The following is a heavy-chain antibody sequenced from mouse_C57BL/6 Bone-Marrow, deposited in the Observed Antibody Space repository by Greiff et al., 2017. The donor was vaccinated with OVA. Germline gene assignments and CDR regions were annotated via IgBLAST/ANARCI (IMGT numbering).Heavy chain of an antibody. CDR1: GFSFNAYA. D-gene: IGHD3-2*02. V-gene: IGHV10-1*01. J-gene: IGHJ4*01. Sequence: EVKLVESGGGLVQPKGSLKLSCAASGFSFNAYAMNWVRQAPGKGLEWVARIRSESNNYAKYYAVSVQDRFTISRDDSESMLYLQMNNFKTEDTAMYDSVRLNSSGYCYAIDYWGQGTSATVTS. CDR2: IRSESNNYAK. CDR3: VRLNSSGYCYAIDY.